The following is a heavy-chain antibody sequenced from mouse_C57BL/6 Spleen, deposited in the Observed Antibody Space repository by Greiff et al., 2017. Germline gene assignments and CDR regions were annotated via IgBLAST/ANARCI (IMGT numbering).Heavy chain of an antibody. V-gene: IGHV1-18*01. CDR1: GYTFTDYN. Sequence: EVQLQQSGPELVKPGASVKIPCKASGYTFTDYNMDWVKQSPGKSLEWIGDINPNNGGTIYNQKFKGKATLTVDKSSSTAYMELRSLTSEDTAVYYCARNRDYYGSSYGFAYWGQGTLVTVSA. J-gene: IGHJ3*01. D-gene: IGHD1-1*01. CDR2: INPNNGGT. CDR3: ARNRDYYGSSYGFAY.